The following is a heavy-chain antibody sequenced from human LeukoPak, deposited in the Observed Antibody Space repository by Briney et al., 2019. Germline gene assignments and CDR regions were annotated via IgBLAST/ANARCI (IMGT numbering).Heavy chain of an antibody. CDR2: IHPSGTT. Sequence: KTSETLSLTCGVYGGSFSDYYCTWIRQPPGKGLEWIGEIHPSGTTNYNPSLMSRVTMSLDTSKNQFSLKVTSVTAADTAVYFCARGLDTYKSGVDWGQGTLVTVSS. D-gene: IGHD1-26*01. CDR1: GGSFSDYY. V-gene: IGHV4-34*01. CDR3: ARGLDTYKSGVD. J-gene: IGHJ4*02.